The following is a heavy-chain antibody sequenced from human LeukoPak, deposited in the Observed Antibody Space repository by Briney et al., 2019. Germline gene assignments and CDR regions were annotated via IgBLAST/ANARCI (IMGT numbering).Heavy chain of an antibody. CDR2: IYHSGNT. V-gene: IGHV4-39*07. CDR3: ARDGDGFNPVGVD. Sequence: KPSETLSLTCTVSGGSISSSSYYWGWIRQPPGKGLEWIGSIYHSGNTYYNSSLKSRVTISVDMSKNQFSLKLNSVTAADTAVYYCARDGDGFNPVGVDWGQGTLVTVSS. D-gene: IGHD5-24*01. J-gene: IGHJ4*02. CDR1: GGSISSSSYY.